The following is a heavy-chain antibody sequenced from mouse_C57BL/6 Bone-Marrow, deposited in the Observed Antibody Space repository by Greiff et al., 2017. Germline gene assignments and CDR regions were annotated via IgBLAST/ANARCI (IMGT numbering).Heavy chain of an antibody. D-gene: IGHD5-5*01. CDR3: ARRTTSMDY. Sequence: VQLQQSGVELARPGASVKLSCKASGYTFTSYGISWVKQRTGQGLEWIGEIYPRSGNTYYNEKFKGKATLTADKSSSTAYMELRSLTSEDSAVYFCARRTTSMDYWGQGTSVTVSS. CDR2: IYPRSGNT. CDR1: GYTFTSYG. V-gene: IGHV1-81*01. J-gene: IGHJ4*01.